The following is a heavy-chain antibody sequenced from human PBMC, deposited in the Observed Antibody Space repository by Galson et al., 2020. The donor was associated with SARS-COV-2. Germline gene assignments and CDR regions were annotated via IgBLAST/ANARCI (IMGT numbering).Heavy chain of an antibody. CDR3: ARTWITGTTSRTFDY. CDR2: IDWDGDK. J-gene: IGHJ4*02. V-gene: IGHV2-70*11. CDR1: GFSLTTSGMG. D-gene: IGHD1-1*01. Sequence: SGPTLAKPTKPLTLTRTFPGFSLTTSGMGVSWIRQPPGKALEWLPRIDWDGDKHYNTSLKTRFTISKDTSKNQVVLTMTNMDPVDTATYYCARTWITGTTSRTFDYWGQGTLVTVSS.